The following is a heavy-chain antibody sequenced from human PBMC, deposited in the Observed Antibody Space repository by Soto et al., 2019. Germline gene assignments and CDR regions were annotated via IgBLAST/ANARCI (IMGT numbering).Heavy chain of an antibody. D-gene: IGHD5-18*01. Sequence: PGESLKISCKGSGYSFTSYWIGWVRQMPGKGLEWMGIIYPGDSDTRYSPSFQGQVTISDDKSISTAYLRWSSLKASDTAMYYCAGRGLQLWASRAGAFDIWGQGTMVTVSS. J-gene: IGHJ3*02. CDR2: IYPGDSDT. V-gene: IGHV5-51*01. CDR3: AGRGLQLWASRAGAFDI. CDR1: GYSFTSYW.